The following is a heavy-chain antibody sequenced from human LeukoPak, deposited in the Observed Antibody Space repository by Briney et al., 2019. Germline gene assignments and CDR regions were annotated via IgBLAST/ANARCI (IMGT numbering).Heavy chain of an antibody. V-gene: IGHV1-8*01. CDR2: MNPNSGNT. D-gene: IGHD3-22*01. J-gene: IGHJ4*02. CDR1: GYTFTSYD. CDR3: ARRFSYYYDSSGYQFDY. Sequence: ASVKVSCKASGYTFTSYDINWVRQATGQRLEWMGWMNPNSGNTGYAQKFQGRVTMTRNTSISTAYMELSSLRSEDTAVYYCARRFSYYYDSSGYQFDYWGQGTLVTVSS.